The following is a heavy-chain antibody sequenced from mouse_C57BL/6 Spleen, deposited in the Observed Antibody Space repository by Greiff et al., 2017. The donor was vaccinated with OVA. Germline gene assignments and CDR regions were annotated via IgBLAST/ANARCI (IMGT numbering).Heavy chain of an antibody. V-gene: IGHV1-72*01. CDR3: AKNWAYAMDY. D-gene: IGHD4-1*01. CDR1: GYTFTSYW. J-gene: IGHJ4*01. Sequence: QVQLQQPGAELVKPGASVKLSCKASGYTFTSYWMHWVKQRPGRGLEWIGRIDPNSGGTKYTEKFKSKATLTVDKPASTAYMQLSSLTSEDSAVYYCAKNWAYAMDYWGQGTSVTVSS. CDR2: IDPNSGGT.